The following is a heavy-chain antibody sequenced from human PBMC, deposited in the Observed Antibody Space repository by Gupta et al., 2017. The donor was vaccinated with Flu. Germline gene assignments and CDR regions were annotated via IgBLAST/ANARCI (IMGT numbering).Heavy chain of an antibody. V-gene: IGHV3-15*01. CDR2: IKSKTDGGTT. Sequence: EVQLVESGGGLVKHGGSLRLSCAASGFTFSNAWMSWVRQAPGKGLEWVGRIKSKTDGGTTDYAAPVKGRFTISRDDSKNTLYLQMNSLKTEDTAVYYCTTMDENSSSWPKNDAFDIWGQGTMVTVSS. CDR1: GFTFSNAW. J-gene: IGHJ3*02. CDR3: TTMDENSSSWPKNDAFDI. D-gene: IGHD6-13*01.